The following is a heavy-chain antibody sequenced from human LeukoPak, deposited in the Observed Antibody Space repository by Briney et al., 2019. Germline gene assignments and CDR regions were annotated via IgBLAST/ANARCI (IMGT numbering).Heavy chain of an antibody. CDR2: ISAYNGNT. J-gene: IGHJ3*02. CDR1: GYTFTSYG. V-gene: IGHV1-18*01. D-gene: IGHD3-22*01. Sequence: GASVKVFCKASGYTFTSYGISWVRQAPGQGLEWMGWISAYNGNTNYAQKLQGRVTITADESTSTAYMELSSLRSEDTAVYYCARDRLFAGLYYYDSSGPDAFDIWGQGTMVTVSS. CDR3: ARDRLFAGLYYYDSSGPDAFDI.